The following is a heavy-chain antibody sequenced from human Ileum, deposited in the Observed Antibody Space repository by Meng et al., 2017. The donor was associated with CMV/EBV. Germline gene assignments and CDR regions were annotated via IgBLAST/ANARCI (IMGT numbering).Heavy chain of an antibody. J-gene: IGHJ4*02. D-gene: IGHD3-3*01. CDR1: GGTFRNYA. V-gene: IGHV1-69*05. Sequence: ASGGTFRNYAFSWVRQAPGQGLEWMGGIIPTFGAPNYAQKFEGRVTVTTDESTSTAYMELTNLRSEDTAMYYCAVDFWSGYYTTLDYWGQGTLVTVSS. CDR3: AVDFWSGYYTTLDY. CDR2: IIPTFGAP.